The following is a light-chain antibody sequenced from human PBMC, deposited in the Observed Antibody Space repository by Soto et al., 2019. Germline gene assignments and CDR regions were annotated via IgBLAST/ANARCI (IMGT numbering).Light chain of an antibody. J-gene: IGKJ4*01. CDR3: QQYGTSPPT. CDR2: GAT. Sequence: EIVLTQSPATLSVTLGETATLSCRASQTVSSNFVAWYQQQPRQAPRLLIYGATNRATGVPDNFSGGGSGTAFTLTIFSLEPEDTAIYCCQQYGTSPPTFGGGTKVEIK. V-gene: IGKV3-20*01. CDR1: QTVSSNF.